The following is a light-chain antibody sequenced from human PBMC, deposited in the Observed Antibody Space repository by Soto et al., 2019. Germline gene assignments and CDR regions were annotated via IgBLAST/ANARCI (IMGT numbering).Light chain of an antibody. CDR3: TSYVTGSAYV. CDR1: SSDVGGYNR. V-gene: IGLV2-18*02. J-gene: IGLJ1*01. CDR2: DVS. Sequence: QSVLTQPPSVSGSPGQSVTISCTGTSSDVGGYNRVSWYQQPPGKAPKLLIYDVSNRPSGGSTRFSGSKSGNTASLTISGLQAEDEADYYCTSYVTGSAYVLGPGTKVTVL.